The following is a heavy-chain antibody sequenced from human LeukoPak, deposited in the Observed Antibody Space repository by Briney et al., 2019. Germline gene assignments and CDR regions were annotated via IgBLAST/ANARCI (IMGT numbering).Heavy chain of an antibody. CDR2: IYYSGST. Sequence: PSETLSLTCTVSGGSISSYYWSWIRQPPGKGLEWIGYIYYSGSTNYNPSLKSRVTISVDTSKNQFSLKLSSVTAADTAVYYCARHLRYFDWLDYWGQGTPVTVSS. D-gene: IGHD3-9*01. CDR3: ARHLRYFDWLDY. CDR1: GGSISSYY. V-gene: IGHV4-59*08. J-gene: IGHJ4*02.